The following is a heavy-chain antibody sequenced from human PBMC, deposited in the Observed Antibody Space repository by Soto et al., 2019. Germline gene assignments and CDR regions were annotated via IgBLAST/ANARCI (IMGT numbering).Heavy chain of an antibody. CDR2: VSHSGST. V-gene: IGHV4-4*02. CDR3: ARNRYGGYDFDY. D-gene: IGHD5-12*01. Sequence: QVQLQESGPGLVKPSGTLSLTCAVSSDSITSSNWWSWVRQSPGKGLEWIGEVSHSGSTNYIPSLKSGVSISVDKSRNQFSLRLNSVTAADTAVYYCARNRYGGYDFDYWGPGTLVTVSS. J-gene: IGHJ4*02. CDR1: SDSITSSNW.